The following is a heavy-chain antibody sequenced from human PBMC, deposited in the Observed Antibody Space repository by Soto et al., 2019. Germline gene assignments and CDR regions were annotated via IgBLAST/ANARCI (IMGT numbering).Heavy chain of an antibody. J-gene: IGHJ5*02. CDR1: GFSLNTNGVG. D-gene: IGHD1-26*01. CDR2: IYWDDVK. CDR3: AHTTRWESARWFDP. V-gene: IGHV2-5*02. Sequence: QITLRESGPTVLKPTQTLTLTCTFSGFSLNTNGVGVGWFRQPPGNALEWLALIYWDDVKPYSPSLRTRLTITKDTSRNQVVLTMANMDPADTATYYCAHTTRWESARWFDPWGQGTLVTVSS.